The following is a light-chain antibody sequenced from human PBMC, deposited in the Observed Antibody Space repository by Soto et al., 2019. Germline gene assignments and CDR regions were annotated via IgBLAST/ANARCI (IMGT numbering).Light chain of an antibody. Sequence: QTVVTKVASVSGSPGQSITISCTGTSSDVGGRDFVSWYQQHPGKAPKLIIYNVNYRPSGVSDRFSGSKSGNTASLTISGLQSDDEADYYCSSYTNTATVVFGGGTKLTVL. V-gene: IGLV2-14*03. J-gene: IGLJ3*02. CDR1: SSDVGGRDF. CDR2: NVN. CDR3: SSYTNTATVV.